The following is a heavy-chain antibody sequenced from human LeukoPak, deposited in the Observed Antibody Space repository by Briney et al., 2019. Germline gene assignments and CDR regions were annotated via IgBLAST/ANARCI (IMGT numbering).Heavy chain of an antibody. D-gene: IGHD5-24*01. CDR1: GGSISSDY. J-gene: IGHJ6*02. Sequence: PSETLSLTCTVSGGSISSDYWNWIRQPPGKGLEWIGYIYYSGSATYNPSLNNRVTISVDRSKNQFSLRLSSVTAADTAVYYCARDPEMPTPYYYGMDVWGQGTTVTVS. CDR3: ARDPEMPTPYYYGMDV. V-gene: IGHV4-59*01. CDR2: IYYSGSA.